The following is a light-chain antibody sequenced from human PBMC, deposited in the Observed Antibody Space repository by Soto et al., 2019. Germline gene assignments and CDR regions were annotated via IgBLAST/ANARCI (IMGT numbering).Light chain of an antibody. CDR3: QQRSDWPST. CDR1: QRVSSY. Sequence: EIVLTQAPATLSLSPGERATLSCRASQRVSSYLAWYQQKPGQAPRLRIYDASNRATGIPARFSGSGSGKHFTLAISSLEPDDFAVYYCQQRSDWPSTFGGGTNVQIK. J-gene: IGKJ4*01. CDR2: DAS. V-gene: IGKV3-11*01.